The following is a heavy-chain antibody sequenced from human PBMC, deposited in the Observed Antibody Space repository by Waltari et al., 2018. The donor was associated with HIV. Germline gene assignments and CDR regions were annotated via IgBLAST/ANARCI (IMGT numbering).Heavy chain of an antibody. J-gene: IGHJ4*02. Sequence: EVQLVESGGGLIQPGGSLRLSCAASGFTVSSNYMSWVRQAPGKGLEWVSVIYIGGSTYYADSVKGRFTISRDNSKNTLYLQMNSLRAEDTAVYYCARVMTTVTTFDYWGQGTLVTVSS. CDR1: GFTVSSNY. CDR2: IYIGGST. V-gene: IGHV3-53*01. D-gene: IGHD4-17*01. CDR3: ARVMTTVTTFDY.